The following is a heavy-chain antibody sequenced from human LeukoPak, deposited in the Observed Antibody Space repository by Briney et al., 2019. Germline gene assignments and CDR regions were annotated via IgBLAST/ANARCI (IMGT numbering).Heavy chain of an antibody. V-gene: IGHV1-24*01. CDR2: SDRKNGDT. CDR3: ATGVYCATTTCPGYQHYYYFMDV. CDR1: GLTLADLS. Sequence: ASVKVSCKASGLTLADLSMHWVRQAPGKGLEWVGCSDRKNGDTIYAQRFRGRVTLTEDTSTGTAYMDLSSLSADDTAVYYCATGVYCATTTCPGYQHYYYFMDVWGKGTTVTVSS. D-gene: IGHD2-21*01. J-gene: IGHJ6*03.